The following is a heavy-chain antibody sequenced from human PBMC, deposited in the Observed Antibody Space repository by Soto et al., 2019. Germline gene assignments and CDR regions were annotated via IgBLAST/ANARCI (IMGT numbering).Heavy chain of an antibody. CDR2: ISACNGNT. Sequence: QVQLVQSGAEVKKPGASVKVSCKASGYTFTSYGISWVRQAPGQGLEWMGWISACNGNTNYAQKLQGRVTMTTDTSTRTAYMEVRSLRSDDTAVYYCARVRSWYEPDAFDIWGQGTMVTVSS. D-gene: IGHD6-13*01. J-gene: IGHJ3*02. V-gene: IGHV1-18*01. CDR3: ARVRSWYEPDAFDI. CDR1: GYTFTSYG.